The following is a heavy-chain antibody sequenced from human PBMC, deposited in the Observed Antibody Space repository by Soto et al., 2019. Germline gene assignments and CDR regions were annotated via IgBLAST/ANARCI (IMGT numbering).Heavy chain of an antibody. CDR1: GFTFSNYN. J-gene: IGHJ4*02. Sequence: GGSLRLSCVASGFTFSNYNMNWVRQAPGKGLEWVSHISGSSIYIHYADSVRGRFTISRDNVEDTLFLQLNNVRGDDTAVYFCAKGPLDDCLGGSCHFDHWGQGVLVTVSS. D-gene: IGHD2-15*01. CDR2: ISGSSIYI. CDR3: AKGPLDDCLGGSCHFDH. V-gene: IGHV3-21*04.